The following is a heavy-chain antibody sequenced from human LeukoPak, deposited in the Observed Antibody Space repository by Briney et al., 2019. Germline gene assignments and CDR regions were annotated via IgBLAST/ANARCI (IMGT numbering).Heavy chain of an antibody. J-gene: IGHJ4*02. V-gene: IGHV4-34*01. D-gene: IGHD4-17*01. CDR2: INHSGST. CDR3: ARTSARRLRRDLDY. Sequence: PSETLSLACAVYGGSFSGYYWSWIRQPPGKGLEWIGEINHSGSTNYNPSLKSRVTISVDTSKNQFSLKLSSVTAADTAVYCCARTSARRLRRDLDYWGQGTLVTVSS. CDR1: GGSFSGYY.